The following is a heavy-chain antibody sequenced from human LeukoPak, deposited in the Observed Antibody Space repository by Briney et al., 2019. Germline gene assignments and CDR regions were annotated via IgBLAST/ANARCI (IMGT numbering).Heavy chain of an antibody. CDR3: AKDRSQLTAVAGTYTDY. V-gene: IGHV3-30*02. J-gene: IGHJ4*02. CDR1: GFTFSNYG. D-gene: IGHD6-19*01. Sequence: PGGSLRLSCAASGFTFSNYGMHWVRQAPGKGLEWVAFMRYDGSDKDYADSVKGRFTISRDNSKNTLYLQMNSLRAEDTAVYYCAKDRSQLTAVAGTYTDYWGQGTLVTVSS. CDR2: MRYDGSDK.